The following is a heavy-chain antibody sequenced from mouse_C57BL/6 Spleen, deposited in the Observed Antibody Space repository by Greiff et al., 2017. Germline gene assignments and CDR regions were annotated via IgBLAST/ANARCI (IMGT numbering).Heavy chain of an antibody. Sequence: EVMLVESGGGLVKPGGSLKLSCAASGFTFSSYTMSWVRQTPEKRLEWVATISGGGGNTYYPDSVKGRFTISRDNAKNTLYPQMSSLRSEDTALYYCARHAEDSNYGYFDVWGTGTTVTVSS. CDR3: ARHAEDSNYGYFDV. J-gene: IGHJ1*03. CDR1: GFTFSSYT. V-gene: IGHV5-9*01. D-gene: IGHD2-5*01. CDR2: ISGGGGNT.